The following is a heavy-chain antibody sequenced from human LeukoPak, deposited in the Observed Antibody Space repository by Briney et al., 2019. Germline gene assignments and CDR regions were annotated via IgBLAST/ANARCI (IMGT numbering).Heavy chain of an antibody. J-gene: IGHJ4*02. V-gene: IGHV4-59*01. CDR2: IYYSGST. D-gene: IGHD2-15*01. CDR1: GGSISTYY. CDR3: ARTRGGGFDY. Sequence: PSETLSLTCTVSGGSISTYYWNWIRQPPGKGLEWIGYIYYSGSTNYNPSLKSRVTISVDTSKNQFSLKLSSVTAADTAVYYCARTRGGGFDYWGQGTLVTVSS.